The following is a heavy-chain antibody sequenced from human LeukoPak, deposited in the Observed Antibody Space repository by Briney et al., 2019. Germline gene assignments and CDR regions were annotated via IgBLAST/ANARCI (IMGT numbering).Heavy chain of an antibody. J-gene: IGHJ4*02. V-gene: IGHV3-30*02. D-gene: IGHD3-22*01. CDR3: AKEGYYYDSSGYYGDLGYFDY. Sequence: GGSLRLSCAASGFTFSSYAMSWVRQAPGKGLEWVAFIRYDGSNKYYADSVKGRFTISRDNSKNTLYLQMNSLRAEDTAVYYCAKEGYYYDSSGYYGDLGYFDYWGQGTLVTVSS. CDR1: GFTFSSYA. CDR2: IRYDGSNK.